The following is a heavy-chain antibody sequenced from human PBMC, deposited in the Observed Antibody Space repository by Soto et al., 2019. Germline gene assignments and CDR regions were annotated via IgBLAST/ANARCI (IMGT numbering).Heavy chain of an antibody. Sequence: EVPLLESGGGLVQPGGSLRLSCAASGFTFSSYAMTWVRQAPGKGLEWVSTITSDGGNTYYVDSVKGRFTISRDNXXNTLYLQMNSLRAEDTAIYYCAKGRGGNNRYSFDYWGQGTLVTVSS. V-gene: IGHV3-23*01. J-gene: IGHJ4*02. CDR3: AKGRGGNNRYSFDY. CDR2: ITSDGGNT. CDR1: GFTFSSYA. D-gene: IGHD3-10*01.